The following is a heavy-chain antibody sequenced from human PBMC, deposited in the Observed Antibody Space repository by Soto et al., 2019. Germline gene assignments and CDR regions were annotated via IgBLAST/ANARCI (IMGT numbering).Heavy chain of an antibody. D-gene: IGHD2-8*01. Sequence: QGQLVESGGGVVQTGQSLRLSCAASGFVFSDYGLHWVRQAPGKGLEWVAVISSDGANHFYADSVRGRFTISRDNSNNTLYQLMNSLRPEDSAVYFCAKDTLYPVVSYFYYGLDVWGQGTTVTVSS. CDR3: AKDTLYPVVSYFYYGLDV. CDR2: ISSDGANH. J-gene: IGHJ6*02. CDR1: GFVFSDYG. V-gene: IGHV3-30*18.